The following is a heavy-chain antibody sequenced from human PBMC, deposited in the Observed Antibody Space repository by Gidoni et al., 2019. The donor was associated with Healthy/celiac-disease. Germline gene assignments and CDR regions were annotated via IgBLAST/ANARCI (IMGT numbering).Heavy chain of an antibody. V-gene: IGHV4-34*01. D-gene: IGHD3-22*01. CDR2: INHSGST. CDR1: GGSFSGYY. CDR3: ARGPDHYYDSSGLGAPFDY. J-gene: IGHJ4*02. Sequence: QVQLQQWGAGLLKPSETLSLTCAVYGGSFSGYYWSWIRQPPGKGLEWIGEINHSGSTNYNPSLKSRVTISVDTSKNQFSLKLSSVTAADTAVYYCARGPDHYYDSSGLGAPFDYWGQGTLVTVSS.